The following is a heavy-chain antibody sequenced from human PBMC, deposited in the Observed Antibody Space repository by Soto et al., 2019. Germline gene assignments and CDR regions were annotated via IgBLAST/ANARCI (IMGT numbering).Heavy chain of an antibody. Sequence: GGSLRLSCAAAGVTFSSYSMNWVRQAPGKGLELVSSISSSSSYIYYADSVKGRFTISRDNAKNSLYLQMNSLRAEDTAVYYCARDQPGYSYGYGLGYWGQGTLVTVSS. CDR3: ARDQPGYSYGYGLGY. V-gene: IGHV3-21*01. D-gene: IGHD5-18*01. CDR2: ISSSSSYI. CDR1: GVTFSSYS. J-gene: IGHJ4*02.